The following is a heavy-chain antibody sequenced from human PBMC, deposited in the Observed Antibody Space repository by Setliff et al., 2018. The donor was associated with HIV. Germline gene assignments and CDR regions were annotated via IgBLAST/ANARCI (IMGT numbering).Heavy chain of an antibody. CDR2: INHSGST. CDR3: ARQKYWSGYYGEGYYYYMDV. J-gene: IGHJ6*03. D-gene: IGHD3-3*01. V-gene: IGHV4-34*01. Sequence: FTDIGGSFTDYYWIWIRQPPGKGLEWIGEINHSGSTHYNPSLKSRFTISVDTSKNQFSLKVNSVTAADTALYYCARQKYWSGYYGEGYYYYMDVWGKGTTVTVSS. CDR1: GGSFTDYY.